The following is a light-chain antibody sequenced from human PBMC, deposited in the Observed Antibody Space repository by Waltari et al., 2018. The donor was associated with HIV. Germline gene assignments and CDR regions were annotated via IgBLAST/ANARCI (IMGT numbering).Light chain of an antibody. V-gene: IGLV8-61*01. J-gene: IGLJ3*02. CDR2: STD. CDR1: SDSVSINYY. Sequence: QTVVTQEPSFSVSPGGTVTLTCALNSDSVSINYYPGWFQQTPGQAPRTRISSTDSRSSGVPDRFSGSILGNKAALTITGAQADDDSVYFCALYMTGAKWVFGGGTKLTVL. CDR3: ALYMTGAKWV.